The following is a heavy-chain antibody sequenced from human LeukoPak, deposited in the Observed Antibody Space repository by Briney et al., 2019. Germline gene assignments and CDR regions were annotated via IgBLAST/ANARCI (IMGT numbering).Heavy chain of an antibody. CDR2: ITSYSNHI. J-gene: IGHJ5*02. CDR3: ARDPWGYDL. Sequence: GGSLSLSCTASGFTFNNYSIHWVPHSPGKGRECVSSITSYSNHILYADSVKGRFTISRDNSKNSLYRHMTRLKDEDTAVYYCARDPWGYDLLGQGTVVTVS. CDR1: GFTFNNYS. D-gene: IGHD2-15*01. V-gene: IGHV3-21*01.